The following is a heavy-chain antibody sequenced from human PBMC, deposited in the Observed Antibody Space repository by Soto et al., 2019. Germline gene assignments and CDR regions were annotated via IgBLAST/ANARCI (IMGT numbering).Heavy chain of an antibody. V-gene: IGHV3-23*01. D-gene: IGHD3-3*01. CDR1: GFTFSSYA. J-gene: IGHJ5*02. Sequence: GGSLRLSCAASGFTFSSYAMSWVRQAPGKGLEWVSAISGSGGSTYYADSAKGRFTISRDNSKNTLYLQMNSLRAEDTAVYYCAKRLYYDYLDNWFDPWGQGTLVTVSS. CDR3: AKRLYYDYLDNWFDP. CDR2: ISGSGGST.